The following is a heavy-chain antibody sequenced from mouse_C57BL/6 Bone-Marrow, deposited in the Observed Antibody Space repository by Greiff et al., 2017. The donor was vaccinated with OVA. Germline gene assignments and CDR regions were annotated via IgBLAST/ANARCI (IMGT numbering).Heavy chain of an antibody. CDR3: ARNYYGSSPRWYFDV. CDR1: GFSLTSYG. V-gene: IGHV2-2*01. CDR2: IWSGGST. D-gene: IGHD1-1*01. Sequence: QLKQSGPGLVQPSQSLSITCTVSGFSLTSYGVHWVRQSPVKGLEWLGVIWSGGSTDYNAAFISRLSISKDNSKSQVFFKMNRLQADDTAIDYCARNYYGSSPRWYFDVWGTGTTVTVAS. J-gene: IGHJ1*03.